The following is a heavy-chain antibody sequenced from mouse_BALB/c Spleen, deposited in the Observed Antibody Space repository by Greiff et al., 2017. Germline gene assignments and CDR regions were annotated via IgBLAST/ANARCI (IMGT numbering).Heavy chain of an antibody. D-gene: IGHD1-2*01. CDR1: GYTFTSYT. Sequence: QVQLKQSAAELARPGASVKMSCKASGYTFTSYTMHLVKQRPGQGLEWIGYINPSSGYTEYNQKFKDKTTLTADKSSSTAYMQLSSLTSEDSAVDYCAIYITTATLGFAYWGQGTLVTVSA. CDR3: AIYITTATLGFAY. V-gene: IGHV1-4*02. J-gene: IGHJ3*01. CDR2: INPSSGYT.